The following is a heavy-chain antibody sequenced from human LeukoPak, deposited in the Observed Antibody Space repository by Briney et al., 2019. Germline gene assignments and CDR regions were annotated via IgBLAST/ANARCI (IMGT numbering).Heavy chain of an antibody. CDR3: ARLREYSSLLFFDY. D-gene: IGHD6-6*01. V-gene: IGHV4-59*01. J-gene: IGHJ4*02. CDR1: GGSISSYY. CDR2: IYYSGST. Sequence: SETLSLTCTVSGGSISSYYWSWIRQPPGKGLEWIGYIYYSGSTNYNPSLKSRVTISVDTSKNQFSLKLSSVTAADTAVYYCARLREYSSLLFFDYWGQGTLVTVSS.